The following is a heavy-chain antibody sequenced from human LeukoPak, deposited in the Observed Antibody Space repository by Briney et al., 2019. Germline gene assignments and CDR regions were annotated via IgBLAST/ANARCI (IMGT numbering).Heavy chain of an antibody. V-gene: IGHV4-39*07. CDR2: IYYSGST. D-gene: IGHD6-13*01. CDR3: ARDQDSSWYLGAFDI. J-gene: IGHJ3*02. CDR1: GGSISSSSYY. Sequence: SETLSLTCTVSGGSISSSSYYWGWIRQPPGKGLEWIGSIYYSGSTYYNPSLKSRVTISVDTSKNQFSLKLSSVTAADTAVYYCARDQDSSWYLGAFDIWGQGTMVTVSS.